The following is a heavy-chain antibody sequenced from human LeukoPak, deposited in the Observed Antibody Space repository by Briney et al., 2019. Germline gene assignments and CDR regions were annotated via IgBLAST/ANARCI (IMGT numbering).Heavy chain of an antibody. CDR1: GFTFSSYG. CDR3: ARDGIDGCSYGYYC. CDR2: IWYDGSNK. D-gene: IGHD5-18*01. Sequence: PGRPLRLSCAASGFTFSSYGMHWVRQAPGKGLEWVAVIWYDGSNKYYADSVKGRFTISRDNSKNTLYLQMNSLRAEDTAVYYCARDGIDGCSYGYYCWGQGTVVSVSS. V-gene: IGHV3-33*01. J-gene: IGHJ4*02.